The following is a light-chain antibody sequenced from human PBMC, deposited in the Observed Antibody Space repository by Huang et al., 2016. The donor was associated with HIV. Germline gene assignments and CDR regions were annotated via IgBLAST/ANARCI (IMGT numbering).Light chain of an antibody. Sequence: IVLTQSPATLSWYPGERVTLSCRASQSVGNYIAWYQQHPGQSPKLLSYDTSNWATGTRGRFSGSGYGTDFTLTISSLQSEDFAVYYCQQRSSGVTFGGGTKVQVK. CDR2: DTS. V-gene: IGKV3-11*01. J-gene: IGKJ4*01. CDR3: QQRSSGVT. CDR1: QSVGNY.